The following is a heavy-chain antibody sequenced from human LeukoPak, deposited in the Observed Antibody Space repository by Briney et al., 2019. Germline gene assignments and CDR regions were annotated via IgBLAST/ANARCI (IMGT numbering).Heavy chain of an antibody. Sequence: GGSLRLSCEASGFTFNTYAMHWVRQPPGKGLEWVALISYDGSNKIYTDSVKGRFTISRDNSESTLYLQMDSLRGDDAAVYYCAKAVGRISWSFDYWGQGALVTVSS. J-gene: IGHJ4*02. CDR3: AKAVGRISWSFDY. V-gene: IGHV3-30*18. CDR2: ISYDGSNK. D-gene: IGHD6-13*01. CDR1: GFTFNTYA.